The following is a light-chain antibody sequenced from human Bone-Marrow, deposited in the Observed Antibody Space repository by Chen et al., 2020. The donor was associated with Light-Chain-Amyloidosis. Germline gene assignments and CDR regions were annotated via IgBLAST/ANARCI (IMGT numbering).Light chain of an antibody. V-gene: IGKV3-15*01. Sequence: IVMTQSPVALSVSPGDTGTLSCRASQRIRGRLAWYQQRPGQGPRPLIYGASARATGIPARLGGSGCETDFTLTISTIQSEDFEVYYCQQYNSWPRTFGQWTRVDIK. J-gene: IGKJ1*01. CDR2: GAS. CDR1: QRIRGR. CDR3: QQYNSWPRT.